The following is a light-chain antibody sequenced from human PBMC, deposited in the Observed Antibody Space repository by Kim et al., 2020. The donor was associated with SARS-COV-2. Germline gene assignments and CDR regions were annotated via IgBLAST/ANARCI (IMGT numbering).Light chain of an antibody. CDR3: QQYNTWPYT. J-gene: IGKJ2*01. Sequence: LAVSPGERATLSCRASQISRKLAWYQQKPGQAPRLLIYDASTRFTDIPARFSGSGSGTEFTLTISSLQSEDFAVYYCQQYNTWPYTVGQGTRLEIK. CDR1: QISRK. CDR2: DAS. V-gene: IGKV3-15*01.